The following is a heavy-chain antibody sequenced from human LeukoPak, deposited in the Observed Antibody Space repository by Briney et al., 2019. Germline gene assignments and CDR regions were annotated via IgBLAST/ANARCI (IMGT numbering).Heavy chain of an antibody. CDR2: IYYSATT. V-gene: IGHV4-59*01. J-gene: IGHJ4*02. CDR1: GGSIGNYS. Sequence: PSETLSLTCTISGGSIGNYSWNWIRQPPGKGLEWIWYIYYSATTNYNPSLKSRVTISVDTSKNQFSLKLSSVTAADTAVYYCARGVYIAAAQYGYWGQGTLVTVSS. CDR3: ARGVYIAAAQYGY. D-gene: IGHD6-13*01.